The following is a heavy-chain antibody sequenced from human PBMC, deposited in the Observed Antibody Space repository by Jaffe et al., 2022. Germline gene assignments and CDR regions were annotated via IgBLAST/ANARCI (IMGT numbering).Heavy chain of an antibody. CDR2: IYHSGST. Sequence: QVQLQESGPGLVKPSETLSLTCAVSGYSISSGYYWGWIRQPPGKGLEWIGSIYHSGSTYYNPSLKSRVTISVDTSKNQFSLKLSSVTAADTAVYYCARRREYCSSTSCRHWYFDLWGRGTLVTVSS. J-gene: IGHJ2*01. V-gene: IGHV4-38-2*01. D-gene: IGHD2-2*01. CDR3: ARRREYCSSTSCRHWYFDL. CDR1: GYSISSGYY.